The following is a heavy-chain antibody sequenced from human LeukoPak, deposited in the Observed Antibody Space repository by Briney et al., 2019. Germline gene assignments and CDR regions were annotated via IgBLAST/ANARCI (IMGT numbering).Heavy chain of an antibody. CDR1: GYTFTSYG. CDR2: ISAYNGNT. J-gene: IGHJ5*02. D-gene: IGHD2-2*01. Sequence: GSVKVSCKASGYTFTSYGMSWVRQAPGQGLEWMGWISAYNGNTNYAQKLQGRVTMTTDTSTSTAYMKLRSLRSDDTAVYYCARYCSSTSCYVHNWFDPWGQGTLVTVSS. V-gene: IGHV1-18*01. CDR3: ARYCSSTSCYVHNWFDP.